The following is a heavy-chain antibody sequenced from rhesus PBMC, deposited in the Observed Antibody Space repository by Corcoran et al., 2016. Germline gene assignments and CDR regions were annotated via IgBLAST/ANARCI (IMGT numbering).Heavy chain of an antibody. J-gene: IGHJ4*01. V-gene: IGHV3S5*01. Sequence: EVQLVESGGGCVQPGGSLRLSCAASGFTFSSYGMSWVRQAPGKGLGWVSYISNGGGSTYYADSVKGRFTISRDNSKNTLSLQMNSLRAEDTAVYYCAHRSSLDYWGQGVLVTVSS. CDR2: ISNGGGST. D-gene: IGHD4-29*01. CDR1: GFTFSSYG. CDR3: AHRSSLDY.